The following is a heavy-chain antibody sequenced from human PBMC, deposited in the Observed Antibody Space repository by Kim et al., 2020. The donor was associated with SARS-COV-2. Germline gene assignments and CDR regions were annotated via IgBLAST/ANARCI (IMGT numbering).Heavy chain of an antibody. V-gene: IGHV1-69*13. CDR3: ARGDYGGSLRFDP. CDR2: IIPIFGTA. CDR1: GGTFSSYA. J-gene: IGHJ5*02. D-gene: IGHD4-17*01. Sequence: SVKVSCKASGGTFSSYAISWVRQAPGQGLEWMGGIIPIFGTANYAQKFQGRVTITADESTITAYMELSSLRSEDTAVYYCARGDYGGSLRFDPWGQGTLVTVSS.